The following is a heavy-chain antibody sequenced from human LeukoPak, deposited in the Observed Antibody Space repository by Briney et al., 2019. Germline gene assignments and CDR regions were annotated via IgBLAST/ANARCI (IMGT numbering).Heavy chain of an antibody. Sequence: GGSLRLSCAASGFTFSSYGMHWVRQAPGTGLEWVAVISYDGSNKYFADSVKGRFTISRDNSKNTLYLQMNSLRAEDTAVYYCAKMNYGGDSVDWYFDLWGRGTLVTVSS. J-gene: IGHJ2*01. CDR3: AKMNYGGDSVDWYFDL. D-gene: IGHD4-23*01. CDR1: GFTFSSYG. V-gene: IGHV3-30*18. CDR2: ISYDGSNK.